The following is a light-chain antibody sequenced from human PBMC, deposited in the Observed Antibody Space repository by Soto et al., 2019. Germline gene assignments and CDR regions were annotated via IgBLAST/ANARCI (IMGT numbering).Light chain of an antibody. CDR2: GAS. CDR3: QQYNKWRT. CDR1: ESVSSN. Sequence: EIVMTKTPATLSVSPGERATLSCRASESVSSNLAWYQQKPGQAPRLLIYGASTRATGIPARISGSGSGTEFTLTISSLQSEDFAVYYCQQYNKWRTFGQGTKVDIK. V-gene: IGKV3-15*01. J-gene: IGKJ1*01.